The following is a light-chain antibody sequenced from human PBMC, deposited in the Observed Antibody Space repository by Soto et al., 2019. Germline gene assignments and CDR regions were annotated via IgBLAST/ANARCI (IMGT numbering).Light chain of an antibody. CDR2: EVS. Sequence: QSALTQPASGSGSPGQSITISCTGTSSDVGGYNYVSWYQQHPGKAPKLMIYEVSNRPSGVSNRFSGSKSGNTASLTISGLQAEDEAEYYCSSYTSTSSLEVVFGGGTKLTVL. CDR1: SSDVGGYNY. CDR3: SSYTSTSSLEVV. J-gene: IGLJ2*01. V-gene: IGLV2-14*01.